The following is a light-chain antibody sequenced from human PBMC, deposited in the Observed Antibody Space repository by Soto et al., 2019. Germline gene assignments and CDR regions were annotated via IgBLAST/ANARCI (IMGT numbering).Light chain of an antibody. CDR3: QQYGNSRA. J-gene: IGKJ1*01. Sequence: EIVLTQSPGSLSFSPGESATLSCRTSQSVGTSYLAWYQQKPGQAPRLLIYGASSRATGIPDRFSGSGSGTDFTLTISRLESEDFAVYYCQQYGNSRAFGQGTKVEIK. V-gene: IGKV3-20*01. CDR2: GAS. CDR1: QSVGTSY.